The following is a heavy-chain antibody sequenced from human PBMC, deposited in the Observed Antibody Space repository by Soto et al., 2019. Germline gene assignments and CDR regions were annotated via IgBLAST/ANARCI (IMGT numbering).Heavy chain of an antibody. J-gene: IGHJ4*02. V-gene: IGHV3-30*18. Sequence: GGSLRLSCAACGFTFSSYGKQWVRQAPENGLEWLAVISYDGSNKYYADSVKGRFTISRDNSKNLLYLQMNSLGAEDTAVYYCAKDYYDTLTGYYGPDYWGQGTLVTVSS. D-gene: IGHD3-9*01. CDR3: AKDYYDTLTGYYGPDY. CDR1: GFTFSSYG. CDR2: ISYDGSNK.